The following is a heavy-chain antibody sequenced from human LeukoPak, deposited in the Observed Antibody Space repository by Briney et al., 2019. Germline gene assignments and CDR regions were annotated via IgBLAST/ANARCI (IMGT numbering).Heavy chain of an antibody. D-gene: IGHD3-10*01. V-gene: IGHV3-74*01. CDR1: GFAFSSYA. CDR2: INSDGSST. Sequence: PGGSLRLSCAASGFAFSSYAMSWVRQAPGKGLVWVSRINSDGSSTSYADSVKGRFTISRDNAKNTLYLQMNSLRAEDTAVYYCAILPENYNGSFDYWGQGTLVTVSS. CDR3: AILPENYNGSFDY. J-gene: IGHJ4*02.